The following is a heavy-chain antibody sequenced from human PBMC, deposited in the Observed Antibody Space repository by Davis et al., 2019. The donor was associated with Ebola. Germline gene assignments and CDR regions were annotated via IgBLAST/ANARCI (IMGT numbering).Heavy chain of an antibody. CDR3: ARGLSPKTLTYGMDV. Sequence: ASVKVSCKASGGTFSSYAMHWVRQAPGQRLEWMGWISAYNGNTNYAQKLQGRVTMTTDTSTSTAYMELRSLRSDDTAVYYCARGLSPKTLTYGMDVWGQGTTVTVSS. CDR2: ISAYNGNT. CDR1: GGTFSSYA. V-gene: IGHV1-18*01. J-gene: IGHJ6*02. D-gene: IGHD2/OR15-2a*01.